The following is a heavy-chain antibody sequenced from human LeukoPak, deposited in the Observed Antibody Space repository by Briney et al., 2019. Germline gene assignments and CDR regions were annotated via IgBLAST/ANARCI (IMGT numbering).Heavy chain of an antibody. CDR1: GFTFDDYG. Sequence: GGSLRLSCAASGFTFDDYGMSWVRQAPGKGLEWVATIDWNGDNTAYADSVKGRFTISRDNAKNSLYLQMNSLRAEDTALYYCASDVTLIVTFIGDAFDIWGQGVMVTVSS. CDR3: ASDVTLIVTFIGDAFDI. V-gene: IGHV3-20*04. J-gene: IGHJ3*02. CDR2: IDWNGDNT. D-gene: IGHD3-22*01.